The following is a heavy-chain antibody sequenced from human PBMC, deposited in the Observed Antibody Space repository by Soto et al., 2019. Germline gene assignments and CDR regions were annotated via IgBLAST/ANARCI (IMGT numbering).Heavy chain of an antibody. CDR1: GLTFNSYA. J-gene: IGHJ6*02. V-gene: IGHV3-21*01. Sequence: VELVESGGGLVKPGGSLKLACAASGLTFNSYAMNWVRQAPGRGLEWVSSITSDSKYIYYADSVRGRFTISRDNAKNALYLQVSSLRAEDTAVYYCATGDCSHTICYLIDYSFAMDVWGQGTTVTVAS. D-gene: IGHD2-2*01. CDR3: ATGDCSHTICYLIDYSFAMDV. CDR2: ITSDSKYI.